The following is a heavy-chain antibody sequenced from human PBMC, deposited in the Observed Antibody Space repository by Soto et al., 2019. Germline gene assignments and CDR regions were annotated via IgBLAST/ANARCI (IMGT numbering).Heavy chain of an antibody. J-gene: IGHJ4*02. Sequence: QVQLVESGGGLVKPGGSLRLYCAASGFSFSDYYMAWVRQAPGKGLEWVAYIDISGSTIYYADSVMGRFTISRDNAKNSLYLQMNSLRAEDTAVYYCAREGLYDSSGSSDYWGQGTLVTVSS. V-gene: IGHV3-11*01. D-gene: IGHD3-22*01. CDR3: AREGLYDSSGSSDY. CDR1: GFSFSDYY. CDR2: IDISGSTI.